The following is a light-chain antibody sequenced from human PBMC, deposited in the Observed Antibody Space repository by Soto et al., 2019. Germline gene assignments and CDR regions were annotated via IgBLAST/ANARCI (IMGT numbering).Light chain of an antibody. Sequence: QSVLTQPPSVSGAPGQRVTISCTGSSSNIGAGYDVHWYQQLPGTAPKPLIYGNSNRPSGVPDRFSGSKSGTSASLAITGLQAEDEADYYCQSYDSSLSAQVVFGGGTKLTVL. V-gene: IGLV1-40*01. CDR3: QSYDSSLSAQVV. J-gene: IGLJ2*01. CDR1: SSNIGAGYD. CDR2: GNS.